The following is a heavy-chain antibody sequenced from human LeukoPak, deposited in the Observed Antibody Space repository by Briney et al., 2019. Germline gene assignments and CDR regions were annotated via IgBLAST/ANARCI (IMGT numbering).Heavy chain of an antibody. CDR1: GFTFGDYA. V-gene: IGHV3-49*03. CDR2: IRSRASGGTT. Sequence: GGSLRLSCSASGFTFGDYAVSWFRQAPGKGLEWVGFIRSRASGGTTEYAASVRGRFTISRDDSKTIAYLEMNSLKADDTAVYYCTRWRFGELLYDFWGQGTLVTVSS. J-gene: IGHJ4*02. D-gene: IGHD3-10*01. CDR3: TRWRFGELLYDF.